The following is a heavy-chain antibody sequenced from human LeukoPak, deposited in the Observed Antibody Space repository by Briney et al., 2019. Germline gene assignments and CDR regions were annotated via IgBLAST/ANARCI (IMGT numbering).Heavy chain of an antibody. J-gene: IGHJ4*02. CDR3: ARGGTYCSSTSCAPDY. V-gene: IGHV1-2*02. D-gene: IGHD2-2*01. CDR1: GYTFTGYY. CDR2: INPNSGGT. Sequence: ASVKVSCRASGYTFTGYYMHWVRQAPGQGLEWMGWINPNSGGTNYAQKCQGRVTMTRDTSISTAYMELSRLRSDDTAVYYCARGGTYCSSTSCAPDYWGQGTLVTVSS.